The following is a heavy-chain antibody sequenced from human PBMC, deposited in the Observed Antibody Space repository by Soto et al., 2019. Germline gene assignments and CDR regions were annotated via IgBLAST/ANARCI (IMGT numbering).Heavy chain of an antibody. D-gene: IGHD6-19*01. CDR1: GYTFTIYG. Sequence: ASVKVSCKASGYTFTIYGISWVRQAPGQGLEWMGWISANNGNTNYAQKLQGRVTMTTDTSTSTVYMELSSLRSDDTAVYYCASLYSSGWYGSDAFDIWGQGTMVTVSS. CDR3: ASLYSSGWYGSDAFDI. V-gene: IGHV1-18*01. J-gene: IGHJ3*02. CDR2: ISANNGNT.